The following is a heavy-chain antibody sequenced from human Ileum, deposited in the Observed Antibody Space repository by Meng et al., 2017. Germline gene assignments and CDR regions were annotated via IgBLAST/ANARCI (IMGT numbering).Heavy chain of an antibody. Sequence: QVLLEEAGPGVGKPSGPLSLTCAVSGGSSSGGTWWSWVRQPPGKGLQWIGQFHPGSGAAYNPSLETRVTISVDTSKNQFSLELTSVTAADTAVYYCAKNGAYCLESWGQGTLVTVSS. CDR3: AKNGAYCLES. CDR2: FHPGSGA. D-gene: IGHD2-21*01. J-gene: IGHJ4*02. CDR1: GGSSSGGTW. V-gene: IGHV4-4*02.